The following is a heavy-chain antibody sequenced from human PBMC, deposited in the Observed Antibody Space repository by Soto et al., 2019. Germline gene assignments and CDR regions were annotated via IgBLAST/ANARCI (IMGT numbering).Heavy chain of an antibody. J-gene: IGHJ6*03. CDR2: MNPNSGNT. Sequence: ASVKVSCKASGYTFTSYDINWVRQATGQGLEWMGWMNPNSGNTGYAQKFQGRVTMTRNTSISTAYMELSSLRSEDTAVYYCARGRGSTVNYYYYMDVWGKGTTVTVSS. CDR3: ARGRGSTVNYYYYMDV. CDR1: GYTFTSYD. V-gene: IGHV1-8*01. D-gene: IGHD2-2*01.